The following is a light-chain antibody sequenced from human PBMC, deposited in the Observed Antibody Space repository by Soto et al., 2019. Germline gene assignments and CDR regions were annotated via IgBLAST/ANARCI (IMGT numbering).Light chain of an antibody. CDR1: SSDVGSHNT. V-gene: IGLV2-14*01. Sequence: QSALTQPASVSGSPGQSITIPCTGTSSDVGSHNTVSWYQQHPGKAPKLMIYDVTNRPSGVSYRFSGSKSGNTASLTISGLQAEDEADYYCSSYAASNNFYFVFGGGTKLTVL. J-gene: IGLJ3*02. CDR3: SSYAASNNFYFV. CDR2: DVT.